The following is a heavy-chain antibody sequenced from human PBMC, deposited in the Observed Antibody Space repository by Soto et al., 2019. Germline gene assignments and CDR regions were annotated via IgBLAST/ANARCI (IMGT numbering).Heavy chain of an antibody. V-gene: IGHV1-18*04. CDR1: GYSLTNYA. Sequence: QVQLVQSGGEVKKPGASVMVSCMASGYSLTNYAITWVRQAPGQGLEWLGWISFYNGDTKYAQKLQGRVTMTTDTSTSTAYMELRSLRSDDTAVYYCARRGSGYDIYWGQGTLVTVSS. J-gene: IGHJ4*02. D-gene: IGHD5-12*01. CDR2: ISFYNGDT. CDR3: ARRGSGYDIY.